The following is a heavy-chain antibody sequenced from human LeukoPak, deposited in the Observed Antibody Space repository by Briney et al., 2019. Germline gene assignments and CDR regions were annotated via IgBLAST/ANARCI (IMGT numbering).Heavy chain of an antibody. CDR2: IYSGGNT. CDR1: GFTVSSNY. CDR3: AREYSSSWGDVFDI. Sequence: YPGGSLRLSCAASGFTVSSNYMSWVRQAPGRGLEWVSVIYSGGNTYYADSVKGRFTISRDNAKNSLYLQMNSLRAEDTAVYYCAREYSSSWGDVFDIWGQGTMVTVSS. D-gene: IGHD6-13*01. J-gene: IGHJ3*02. V-gene: IGHV3-53*01.